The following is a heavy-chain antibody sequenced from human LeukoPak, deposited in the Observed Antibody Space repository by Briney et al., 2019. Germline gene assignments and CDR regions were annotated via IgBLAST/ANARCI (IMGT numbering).Heavy chain of an antibody. D-gene: IGHD1-26*01. J-gene: IGHJ4*02. CDR2: INSDGSNT. Sequence: PGGSLRLSCAASGFTVSSNYMSWVRQAPGKGLEWVSRINSDGSNTRYADSVKGRFTISRDNAKNTLYLQMSSLRAEDTAVYYCARDRGSYPYYFDDWGQGTLVTVSS. CDR3: ARDRGSYPYYFDD. CDR1: GFTVSSNY. V-gene: IGHV3-74*01.